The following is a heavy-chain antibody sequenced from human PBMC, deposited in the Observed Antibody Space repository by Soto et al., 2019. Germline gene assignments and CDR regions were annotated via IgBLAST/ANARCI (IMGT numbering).Heavy chain of an antibody. D-gene: IGHD3-10*01. CDR3: ARGGFSGSGSYIQGDY. V-gene: IGHV3-74*01. CDR1: GFTFSSYW. CDR2: IKSDGSSI. J-gene: IGHJ4*02. Sequence: EVQLVESGGGLVQPGGSLRLSCADSGFTFSSYWMHWVRQAPGKGLVWVSRIKSDGSSISYADSVKGRFTISRDNAKNTLYLQMNSLRAEDTAVYYCARGGFSGSGSYIQGDYWGQGTLVTVSS.